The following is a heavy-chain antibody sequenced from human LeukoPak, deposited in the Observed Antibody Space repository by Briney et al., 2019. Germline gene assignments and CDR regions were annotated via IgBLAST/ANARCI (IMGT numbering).Heavy chain of an antibody. CDR1: GFTFSSYW. V-gene: IGHV3-74*01. D-gene: IGHD3-22*01. J-gene: IGHJ3*02. CDR2: INSDGSST. CDR3: AKVYDSSGDDAFDI. Sequence: GGSLRLSCAASGFTFSSYWMHWVRQAPGKGLVWVSRINSDGSSTSYADSVKGRFTISRDNAKNSLYLQMNSLRAEDTALYYCAKVYDSSGDDAFDIWGQGTMVTVSS.